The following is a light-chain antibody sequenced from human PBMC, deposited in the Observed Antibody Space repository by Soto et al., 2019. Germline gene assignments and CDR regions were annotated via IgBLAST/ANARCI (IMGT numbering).Light chain of an antibody. CDR2: SNN. V-gene: IGLV1-44*01. CDR1: SSNIGSNT. Sequence: QPVLTQPPSASGNPGQRVTISCSGSSSNIGSNTVNWYQQLPGTAPKLLIYSNNQRPSGVPDRFSGSKSGTSASLAISGLQSEDEADYYCAAWDDSLNVPYVFGTGTKLTVL. J-gene: IGLJ1*01. CDR3: AAWDDSLNVPYV.